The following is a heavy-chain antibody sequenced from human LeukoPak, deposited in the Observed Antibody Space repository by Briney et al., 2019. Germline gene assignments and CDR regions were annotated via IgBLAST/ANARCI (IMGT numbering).Heavy chain of an antibody. J-gene: IGHJ4*02. Sequence: SETLSLTCTVSGGSISSYYWSWIRQPPGKGLEWIGYIYYSGSTNYNPSLMSRVTISVDTSKNQFSLKLSSVTAADTAVYYCATFIHDLKLGSGFDYWGQGTLVTVSS. D-gene: IGHD3-10*01. V-gene: IGHV4-59*08. CDR1: GGSISSYY. CDR3: ATFIHDLKLGSGFDY. CDR2: IYYSGST.